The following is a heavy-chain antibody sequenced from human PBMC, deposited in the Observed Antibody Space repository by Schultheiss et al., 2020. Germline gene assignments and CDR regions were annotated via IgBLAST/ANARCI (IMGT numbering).Heavy chain of an antibody. CDR3: ARGSDFWSGYYVDRYYFDY. CDR1: GGSISSYY. J-gene: IGHJ4*02. D-gene: IGHD3-3*01. CDR2: IYYSGST. Sequence: SETLSLTCTVSGGSISSYYWSWIRQPPGKGLEWIGYIYYSGSTNYNPSLKSRVTLSVDTSKNQFSLKLSSVTAADTAVYYCARGSDFWSGYYVDRYYFDYWGQGTLVNVSS. V-gene: IGHV4-59*12.